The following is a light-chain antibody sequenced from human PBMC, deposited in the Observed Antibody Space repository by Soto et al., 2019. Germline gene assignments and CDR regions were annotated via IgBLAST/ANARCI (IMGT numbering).Light chain of an antibody. V-gene: IGKV3-20*01. CDR3: QQYGSSPQT. J-gene: IGKJ1*01. Sequence: EIVLTQSPGTLSLSPGERATLSCRASQSVSSSYLAWYQQKPGQAPRLPIYGASSRATGIPDRFSGSGSGTDFTLTISRLEPEDFAVYYCQQYGSSPQTFGQGNKVEIK. CDR1: QSVSSSY. CDR2: GAS.